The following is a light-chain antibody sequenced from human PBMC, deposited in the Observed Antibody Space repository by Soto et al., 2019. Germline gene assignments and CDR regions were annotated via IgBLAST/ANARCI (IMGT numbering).Light chain of an antibody. CDR1: SSDVGGYNY. CDR2: DVR. J-gene: IGLJ1*01. V-gene: IGLV2-14*01. CDR3: SSYTSSSPYV. Sequence: QSALTQPASVSGYPGQSITISCTGISSDVGGYNYVSWYQQHPGKAPKLMIYDVRNRPSGVSNRFSGSKSGNTASLTISGLQAEDEADYYCSSYTSSSPYVFGTGTKLTVL.